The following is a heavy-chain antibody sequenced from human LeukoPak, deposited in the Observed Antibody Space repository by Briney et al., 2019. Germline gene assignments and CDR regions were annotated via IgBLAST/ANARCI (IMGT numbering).Heavy chain of an antibody. J-gene: IGHJ3*02. CDR3: ARVIRIAVAGIGAFDI. CDR1: GGTFSSYA. CDR2: IIPILGIA. V-gene: IGHV1-69*04. D-gene: IGHD6-19*01. Sequence: SVKVSCKASGGTFSSYAISWVRQAPGQGREWMGRIIPILGIANYAQKFQGRVTITADKSTSTAYMDLSSLRSEDTAVYYCARVIRIAVAGIGAFDIWGQGTMVTVSS.